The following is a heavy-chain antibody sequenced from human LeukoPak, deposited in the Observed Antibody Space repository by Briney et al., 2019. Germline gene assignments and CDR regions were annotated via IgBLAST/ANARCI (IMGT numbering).Heavy chain of an antibody. D-gene: IGHD3-22*01. CDR3: ARPPGYYDSNFDY. V-gene: IGHV3-23*01. Sequence: PGGSLRLSCAASGFTFSSYAMSWVRQAPGKGLEWVSAISGSGGSTYYADSVKGRFTISRDNSKNTLYLQMNSLRAEDTAVYYCARPPGYYDSNFDYWGQGTLVTVSS. J-gene: IGHJ4*02. CDR2: ISGSGGST. CDR1: GFTFSSYA.